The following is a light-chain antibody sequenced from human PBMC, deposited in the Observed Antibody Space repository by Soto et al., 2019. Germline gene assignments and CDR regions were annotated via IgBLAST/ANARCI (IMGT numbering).Light chain of an antibody. Sequence: QSVLTQPASVSGSPGQPITISCTGTSSDVGGYNYVSWYQQHTGKAPKLMIYEVSKRPAGVSNRFSGSKSGNTASLTISGLQAEDEADYYCSSYTTSYTLVFGTGTKSPS. J-gene: IGLJ1*01. CDR3: SSYTTSYTLV. CDR1: SSDVGGYNY. CDR2: EVS. V-gene: IGLV2-14*01.